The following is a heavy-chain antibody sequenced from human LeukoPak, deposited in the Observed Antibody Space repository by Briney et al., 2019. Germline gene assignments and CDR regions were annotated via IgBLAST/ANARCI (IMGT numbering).Heavy chain of an antibody. J-gene: IGHJ4*02. V-gene: IGHV3-21*01. D-gene: IGHD1-1*01. CDR3: ARDQDWNDRGGLDY. CDR2: ISTSSSYI. Sequence: SGGSLRLSCAASGFTFSSYEMNWVRQAPGKGLEWVSFISTSSSYIYYADSVQGRFTVSRDNARNSLYLQMNSLRPEDTAVYYCARDQDWNDRGGLDYWGQGTLVTVSS. CDR1: GFTFSSYE.